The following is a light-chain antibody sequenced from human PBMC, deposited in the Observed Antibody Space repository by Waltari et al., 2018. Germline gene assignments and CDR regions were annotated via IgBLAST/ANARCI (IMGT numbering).Light chain of an antibody. CDR3: QQYYSSPVT. CDR2: WAS. J-gene: IGKJ5*01. V-gene: IGKV4-1*01. CDR1: QSVLYRSDNKNY. Sequence: DIVMTQSPDSLAVSLGERATTTCKSSQSVLYRSDNKNYLGWYQQKPGLPPKLLIYWASTRESGVPDRFSGSGSGTDFTLTISSLQAEDVAVYYCQQYYSSPVTFGQGTRLEIK.